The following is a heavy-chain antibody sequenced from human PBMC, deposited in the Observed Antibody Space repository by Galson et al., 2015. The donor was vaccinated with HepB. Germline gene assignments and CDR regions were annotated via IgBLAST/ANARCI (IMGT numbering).Heavy chain of an antibody. CDR3: ARYGSGANYQDPFDS. V-gene: IGHV3-48*01. D-gene: IGHD3-10*01. Sequence: SLRLSCAASGFTFNWYAMNWVRQAPGKGLEWVSHIDAPGRATYYADSVKGRFTISRDNAMNSLDLQMNSLRAEDTAVYYCARYGSGANYQDPFDSWAQGPLVTVSS. CDR2: IDAPGRAT. CDR1: GFTFNWYA. J-gene: IGHJ4*02.